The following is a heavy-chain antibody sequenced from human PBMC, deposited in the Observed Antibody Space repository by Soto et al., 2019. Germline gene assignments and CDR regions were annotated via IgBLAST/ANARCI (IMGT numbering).Heavy chain of an antibody. Sequence: SETLSLTCAVSGGSFSGYYWGWIRQPPGKGLEWVGGIFYTGTTYYSPSLKDRVTISVDTSKNSFSLNLTSVTAADTAVYFCARLVVVAPVANAWGQGTLVTVSS. D-gene: IGHD2-2*01. CDR1: GGSFSGYY. CDR2: IFYTGTT. V-gene: IGHV4-39*02. J-gene: IGHJ5*02. CDR3: ARLVVVAPVANA.